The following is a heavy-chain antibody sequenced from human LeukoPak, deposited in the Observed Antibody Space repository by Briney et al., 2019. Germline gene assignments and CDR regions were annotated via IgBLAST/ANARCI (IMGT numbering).Heavy chain of an antibody. J-gene: IGHJ4*02. Sequence: GGSLRLSCAASGFTFSSYAMHWVRQAPGKGLEWVAVISYDGSNEYYADSVKGRFTISRDNSKNTLYLQMNSLRAEDTAVYYCARDQGYSGYGLFDYWGQGTLVTVSS. D-gene: IGHD5-12*01. CDR3: ARDQGYSGYGLFDY. V-gene: IGHV3-30*04. CDR1: GFTFSSYA. CDR2: ISYDGSNE.